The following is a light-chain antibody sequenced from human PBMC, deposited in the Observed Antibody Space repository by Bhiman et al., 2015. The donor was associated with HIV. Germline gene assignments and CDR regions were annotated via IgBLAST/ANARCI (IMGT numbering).Light chain of an antibody. Sequence: QSALTQPASVSGSPGQSITISCTGTSSDVGAYNYVSWYQQHPGKAPKLMIYDVSKRPSGVSNRFSGSKSGNTASLTISGLQAEDEADYLCASWDDRLNGYVFGTGTKVTVL. CDR3: ASWDDRLNGYV. J-gene: IGLJ1*01. V-gene: IGLV2-14*03. CDR2: DVS. CDR1: SSDVGAYNY.